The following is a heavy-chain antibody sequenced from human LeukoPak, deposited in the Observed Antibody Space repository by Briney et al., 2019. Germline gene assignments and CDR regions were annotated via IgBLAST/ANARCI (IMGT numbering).Heavy chain of an antibody. CDR2: IYHSGST. CDR3: ARDSSYSGSYYDQANYFDY. Sequence: SETLSLTCTVSGYSISSGYYWGWIRQPPGKGLEWIGSIYHSGSTYYNPSLKSRVTISVDRSKNQFSLKLSSVTAADTAVYYCARDSSYSGSYYDQANYFDYWGQGTLVTVSS. D-gene: IGHD1-26*01. CDR1: GYSISSGYY. J-gene: IGHJ4*02. V-gene: IGHV4-38-2*02.